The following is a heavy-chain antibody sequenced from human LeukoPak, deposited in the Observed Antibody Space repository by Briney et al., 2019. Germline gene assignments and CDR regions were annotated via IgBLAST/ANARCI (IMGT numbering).Heavy chain of an antibody. CDR2: INPSGGST. J-gene: IGHJ4*02. CDR3: ARGLARTSMVTRGGVRFDY. CDR1: GYTFTSYY. Sequence: GASVKVSCKASGYTFTSYYMHWVRQAPGQGLEWMGIINPSGGSTSYAQKFQGRVTMTRNTSISTAYMELSSLRSEETAVYYCARGLARTSMVTRGGVRFDYWGQGTLVTVSS. D-gene: IGHD5-18*01. V-gene: IGHV1-46*01.